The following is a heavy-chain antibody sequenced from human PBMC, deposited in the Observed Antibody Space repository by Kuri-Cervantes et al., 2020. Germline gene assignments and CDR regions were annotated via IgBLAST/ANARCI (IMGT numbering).Heavy chain of an antibody. CDR2: IKQDGSEK. CDR1: GFTFSSYW. V-gene: IGHV3-7*03. CDR3: AKLSVEMATSDAFDI. Sequence: ETLSLTCAASGFTFSSYWMSWVRQAPGKGLEWVANIKQDGSEKYYVDSVKGRFTISRDNAKNSLYLQMNSLRTEDTALYYCAKLSVEMATSDAFDIWGQGTMVTVSS. D-gene: IGHD5-24*01. J-gene: IGHJ3*02.